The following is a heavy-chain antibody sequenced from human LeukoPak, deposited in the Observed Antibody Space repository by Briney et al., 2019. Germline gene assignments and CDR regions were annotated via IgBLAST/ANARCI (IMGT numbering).Heavy chain of an antibody. D-gene: IGHD2-15*01. J-gene: IGHJ5*02. Sequence: PGGSLRLSCAASGFTFDDYAMHWVRQAPGKGLEWVSGISWNSGTIGYADSVKGRFTISRDNAKNSLYLQMNSLRAEDTAVYYCVKAGLRTDLWGQGTLVTVSS. V-gene: IGHV3-9*01. CDR1: GFTFDDYA. CDR2: ISWNSGTI. CDR3: VKAGLRTDL.